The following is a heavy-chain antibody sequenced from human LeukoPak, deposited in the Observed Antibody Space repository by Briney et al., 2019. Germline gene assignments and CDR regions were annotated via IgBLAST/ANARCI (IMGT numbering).Heavy chain of an antibody. J-gene: IGHJ6*03. CDR1: GFTFDTYN. D-gene: IGHD2-21*01. CDR2: IRSYSSYR. CDR3: TRYSEVYYYVDV. Sequence: PGGSLRLSCAASGFTFDTYNFNWVRQAPGKGLEWVATIRSYSSYRHYGVSVKGRFTISRDDAERSVYLQMDNVRVEDTAVYFCTRYSEVYYYVDVWGTGTTVTVSS. V-gene: IGHV3-21*01.